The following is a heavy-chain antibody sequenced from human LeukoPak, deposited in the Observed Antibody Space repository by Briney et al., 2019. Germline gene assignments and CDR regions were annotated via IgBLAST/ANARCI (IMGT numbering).Heavy chain of an antibody. CDR3: GRGNYYGVDI. J-gene: IGHJ6*02. CDR1: GFTFSNYW. V-gene: IGHV3-74*01. Sequence: GGPLRLSCAASGFTFSNYWMHWVRQAPGKGLVWVSRTNSDGSTTSHADSVKGRLTISRDNAKNTLFLQLNSLRVEDTAVYYCGRGNYYGVDIWGQGTTVTVSS. CDR2: TNSDGSTT.